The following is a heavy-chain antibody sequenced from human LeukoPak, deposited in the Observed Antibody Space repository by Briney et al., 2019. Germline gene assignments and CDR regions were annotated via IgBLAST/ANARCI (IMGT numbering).Heavy chain of an antibody. J-gene: IGHJ4*02. CDR2: TRFDGSIK. CDR1: GFTFSDYG. Sequence: AGGSLRLSCAVSGFTFSDYGFHWVRQAPGKGLEWVAVTRFDGSIKEYADSVKGRFTISRDDSKNTLYLQMNSLKSEDTAVYYCARWGRTRQYYFDYWGRGTLVTVSS. V-gene: IGHV3-33*01. CDR3: ARWGRTRQYYFDY. D-gene: IGHD3-16*01.